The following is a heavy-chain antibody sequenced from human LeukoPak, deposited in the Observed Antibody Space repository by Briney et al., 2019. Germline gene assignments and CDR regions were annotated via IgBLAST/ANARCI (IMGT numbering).Heavy chain of an antibody. CDR2: ISGSSSTI. D-gene: IGHD6-13*01. V-gene: IGHV3-48*04. CDR3: ARYGSSSSKPYYFDY. J-gene: IGHJ4*02. Sequence: GGSLRLSCAASGFTFSSYSMNWVRQAPGKGLEWVSYISGSSSTIYYADSVKGRFTISRDNAKNSLYLQMNSLRAEDTAVYYCARYGSSSSKPYYFDYWGQGTLVTVSS. CDR1: GFTFSSYS.